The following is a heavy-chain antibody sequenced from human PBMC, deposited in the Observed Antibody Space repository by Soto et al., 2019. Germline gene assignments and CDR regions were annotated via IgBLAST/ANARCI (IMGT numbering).Heavy chain of an antibody. CDR1: GGSISSGGYY. CDR2: IYYSGST. Sequence: SETLSLTCTVSGGSISSGGYYWSWIRQHPGKGLEWIGYIYYSGSTYYNPSLKSRVTISVDTSKNQFSLKLSSVTAADTAVYYCARNYYDIQYAFDIWGQGTMVTVSS. V-gene: IGHV4-31*03. CDR3: ARNYYDIQYAFDI. D-gene: IGHD3-22*01. J-gene: IGHJ3*02.